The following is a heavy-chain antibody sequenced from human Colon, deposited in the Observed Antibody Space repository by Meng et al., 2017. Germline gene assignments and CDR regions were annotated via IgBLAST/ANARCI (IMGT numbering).Heavy chain of an antibody. D-gene: IGHD6-19*01. Sequence: QVQLQWSGPGLVKPSGTLSLTCAVSGGSLSNSNWWSWVRQSTGKGLEWIGEIYHSGNTNYNPSLKSRVTISVDKSKNQFSLKVSSVTAADTAVYYCARGIAVADNWFDPWGQGTLVTVSS. J-gene: IGHJ5*02. V-gene: IGHV4-4*02. CDR2: IYHSGNT. CDR3: ARGIAVADNWFDP. CDR1: GGSLSNSNW.